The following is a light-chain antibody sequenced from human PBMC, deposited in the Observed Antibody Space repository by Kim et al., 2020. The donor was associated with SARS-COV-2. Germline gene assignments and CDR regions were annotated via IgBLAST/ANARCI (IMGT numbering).Light chain of an antibody. V-gene: IGLV3-1*01. CDR1: KLGDKY. CDR3: QAWDSSTAF. CDR2: QDS. J-gene: IGLJ2*01. Sequence: SSELTQPPSVSVSPGQTASITCSGDKLGDKYACWYQQKPGQSPVLVIYQDSKRPSGIPERFSGSNSGNTTTLTISGTQAMDEADYYCQAWDSSTAFFGGW.